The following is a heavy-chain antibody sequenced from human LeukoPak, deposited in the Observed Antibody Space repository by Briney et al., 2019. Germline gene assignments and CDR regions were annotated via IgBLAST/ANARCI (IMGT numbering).Heavy chain of an antibody. D-gene: IGHD6-19*01. V-gene: IGHV3-48*03. J-gene: IGHJ4*02. CDR1: GFTFSSYE. Sequence: PGGSLRLSCAASGFTFSSYEMNWVRQAPGKGLEWVSYISSSGSTIYYADSVKGRLTISRDNAKNSLYLQMNSLRAEDTAVYYCARGRGWYPDYWGQGTLVTVSS. CDR3: ARGRGWYPDY. CDR2: ISSSGSTI.